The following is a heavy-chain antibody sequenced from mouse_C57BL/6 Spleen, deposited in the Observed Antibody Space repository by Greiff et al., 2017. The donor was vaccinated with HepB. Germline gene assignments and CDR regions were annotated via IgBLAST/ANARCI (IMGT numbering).Heavy chain of an antibody. J-gene: IGHJ4*01. D-gene: IGHD1-1*01. CDR2: INPNNGGT. Sequence: DVKLQESGPELVKPGASVKIPCKASGYTFTDYNMDWVKQSHGKSLEWIGDINPNNGGTIYNQKFKGKATLTVDKSSSTAYMELRSLTSEDTAVYYCARGGFITTVVQDLVDAMDYWGQGTSVTVSS. CDR1: GYTFTDYN. V-gene: IGHV1-18*01. CDR3: ARGGFITTVVQDLVDAMDY.